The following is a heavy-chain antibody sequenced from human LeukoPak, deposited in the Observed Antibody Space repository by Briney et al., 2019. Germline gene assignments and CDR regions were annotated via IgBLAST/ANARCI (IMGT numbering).Heavy chain of an antibody. CDR1: GLLFSSAW. D-gene: IGHD3-3*01. CDR3: TTTHYNFYDLDH. V-gene: IGHV3-15*01. Sequence: GGPLRLSCGASGLLFSSAWMSWVRQAPGKGLEWVGHIKTKTDGWTTDYAAPVKGRFTISRDDSSNTVYLQMNSLRTEDTAVYYCTTTHYNFYDLDHWGRGTLVTVSS. CDR2: IKTKTDGWTT. J-gene: IGHJ4*02.